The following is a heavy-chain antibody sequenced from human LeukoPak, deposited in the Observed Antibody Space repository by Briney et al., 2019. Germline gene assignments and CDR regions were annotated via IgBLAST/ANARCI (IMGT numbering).Heavy chain of an antibody. D-gene: IGHD3-10*01. V-gene: IGHV4-39*07. CDR2: IYYSGST. Sequence: SETLSLTCTVSGGSISSSSYYWGWIRQPPGKGLEWIGSIYYSGSTYYNPSLKSRATISVDTSKNQFSLKLSSVTAADTAVYYCAGGLWFGERNWFDPWGQGTLVTVSS. CDR1: GGSISSSSYY. CDR3: AGGLWFGERNWFDP. J-gene: IGHJ5*02.